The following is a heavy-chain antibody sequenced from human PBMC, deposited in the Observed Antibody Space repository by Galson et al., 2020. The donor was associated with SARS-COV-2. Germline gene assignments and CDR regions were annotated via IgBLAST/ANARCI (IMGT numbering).Heavy chain of an antibody. Sequence: GESPKTSCAASGLNFTSVWMTWVRQAPGKGLEWVGRIKSKTDGGTTDYAAPVRGKFSISRDDERNILSLQMNNLKTEDTAVYYCTTDYFDDIILKDYWGQGTLVTVSS. CDR1: GLNFTSVW. CDR2: IKSKTDGGTT. J-gene: IGHJ4*02. V-gene: IGHV3-15*01. D-gene: IGHD3-22*01. CDR3: TTDYFDDIILKDY.